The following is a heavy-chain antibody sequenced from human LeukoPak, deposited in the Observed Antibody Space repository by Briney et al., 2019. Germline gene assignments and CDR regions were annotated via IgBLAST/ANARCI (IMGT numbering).Heavy chain of an antibody. CDR1: GFTFSSYG. CDR3: AKEPKAYYYYGMDV. J-gene: IGHJ6*02. CDR2: IRYDGSNK. Sequence: PGGSLRLSCAASGFTFSSYGMHWVRQAPGKGLEWGAFIRYDGSNKYYADSVKCRFTISRDNSKNTLYLQMNSLRAEDTAVYYCAKEPKAYYYYGMDVWGQGTTVTVSS. V-gene: IGHV3-30*02.